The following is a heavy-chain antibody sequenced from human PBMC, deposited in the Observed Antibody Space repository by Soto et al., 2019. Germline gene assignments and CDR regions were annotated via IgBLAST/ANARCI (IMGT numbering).Heavy chain of an antibody. CDR2: IGTAGDT. J-gene: IGHJ4*02. CDR3: ARGPYWYSSRWSGLIDY. V-gene: IGHV3-13*01. CDR1: GFTFSSYD. D-gene: IGHD6-13*01. Sequence: PGGSLRLSCAASGFTFSSYDMHWVRQATGKGLEWVSAIGTAGDTYYPGSVKGRFTISRENAKNSLYLQMNSLRAGDTAVYYCARGPYWYSSRWSGLIDYWGQGTLVTVSS.